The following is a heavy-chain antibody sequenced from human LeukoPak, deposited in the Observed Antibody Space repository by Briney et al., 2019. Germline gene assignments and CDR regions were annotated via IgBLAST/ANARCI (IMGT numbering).Heavy chain of an antibody. CDR1: GFTFSSYG. Sequence: GGSLRLSCAASGFTFSSYGMHWVRQAPGKGLEWVAVISYDGSNKYYADPVKGRFTISRDNSRNTLYLQMNSLKSEDTAVYYCARICSGGSCYFPSIWGQGTMVTVSS. CDR2: ISYDGSNK. J-gene: IGHJ3*02. D-gene: IGHD2-15*01. CDR3: ARICSGGSCYFPSI. V-gene: IGHV3-30*03.